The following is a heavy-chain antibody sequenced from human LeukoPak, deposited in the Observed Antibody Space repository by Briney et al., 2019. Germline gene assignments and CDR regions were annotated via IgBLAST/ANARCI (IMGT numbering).Heavy chain of an antibody. J-gene: IGHJ4*02. CDR2: ISYDGTNK. D-gene: IGHD3-22*01. Sequence: GKSLRLSCAASGFTFSTYAMHWVRQAPGKGLEWVAVISYDGTNKYYADSVKGRFTISRDNSKNTLYLQMNSLRAEDTAVYYCEKYQNDGSSGSIGFSFDYWGQGSLVTVSS. CDR1: GFTFSTYA. CDR3: EKYQNDGSSGSIGFSFDY. V-gene: IGHV3-30-3*02.